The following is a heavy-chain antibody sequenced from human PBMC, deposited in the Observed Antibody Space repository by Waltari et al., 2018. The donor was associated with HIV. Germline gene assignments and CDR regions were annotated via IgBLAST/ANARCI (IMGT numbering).Heavy chain of an antibody. Sequence: QVQLQQWGAGLLKPSETLSLTCAVYGVSFRGYYWRWSRQSPGKGLGWIGEINHSGSTNYNPSLKSRVTMSVDTSKNQFSLKLSFVTAADTAVYYCARGGNYYGSGSYYKLDYWGQGTLVTVSS. D-gene: IGHD3-10*01. J-gene: IGHJ4*02. CDR2: INHSGST. CDR1: GVSFRGYY. V-gene: IGHV4-34*01. CDR3: ARGGNYYGSGSYYKLDY.